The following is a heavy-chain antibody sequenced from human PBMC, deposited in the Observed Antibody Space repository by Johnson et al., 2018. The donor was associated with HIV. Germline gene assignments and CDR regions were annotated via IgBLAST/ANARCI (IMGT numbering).Heavy chain of an antibody. Sequence: VQLVESGGGVVQPGRSLRLSCAASGFTFSTYAMHWVRQTPGKGLEWVAIISYDGSNKYYADSVKGRFTISRDNSKNTLYLQMNSLRAEDTAMYYCATSGLTIGSSSSHAFDIWGQGTMVTVSS. J-gene: IGHJ3*02. CDR1: GFTFSTYA. CDR3: ATSGLTIGSSSSHAFDI. CDR2: ISYDGSNK. D-gene: IGHD6-6*01. V-gene: IGHV3-30*04.